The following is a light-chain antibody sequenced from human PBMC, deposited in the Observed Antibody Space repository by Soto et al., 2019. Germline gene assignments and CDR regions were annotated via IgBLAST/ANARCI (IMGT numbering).Light chain of an antibody. V-gene: IGLV1-51*01. CDR2: DNN. CDR1: SSSIGNNY. Sequence: QSVVTQPPSVSAAPGQKVTVSCSGTSSSIGNNYVSWYQHLPGTAPRLLIYDNNKRPSGIPDRFSGSRSATSATLGITGLQTWDEADYYCGTWDSSLSAGVFGGGTKLTVL. J-gene: IGLJ2*01. CDR3: GTWDSSLSAGV.